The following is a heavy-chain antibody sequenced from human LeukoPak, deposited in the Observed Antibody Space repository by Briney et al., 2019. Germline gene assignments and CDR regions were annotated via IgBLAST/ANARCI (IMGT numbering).Heavy chain of an antibody. J-gene: IGHJ6*02. CDR3: ARELRYFDWLPYYYGMDV. D-gene: IGHD3-9*01. V-gene: IGHV3-21*01. Sequence: GGSLRLSCAASGFTFSTYTLNWVRQAPGKGLEWVSSISSSSSYVYYADSVKGRFTISRDNAKNSLYLQMNSLRAEDTAVYYCARELRYFDWLPYYYGMDVWGQGTTVTVSS. CDR1: GFTFSTYT. CDR2: ISSSSSYV.